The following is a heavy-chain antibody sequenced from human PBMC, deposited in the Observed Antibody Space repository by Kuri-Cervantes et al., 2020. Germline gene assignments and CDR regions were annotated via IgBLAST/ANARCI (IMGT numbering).Heavy chain of an antibody. D-gene: IGHD2-21*02. V-gene: IGHV4-34*01. CDR3: ATRGAYCGGDCYPGDAFDI. J-gene: IGHJ3*02. CDR1: GGSFSGYY. Sequence: SETLSLTCAVYGGSFSGYYWSWIRQPPGKGLEWIGEINHSESTNYNPSLKSRVTISVDTSKNQFSLKLSSVTAADTAVYYCATRGAYCGGDCYPGDAFDIWGQGTMVTVSS. CDR2: INHSEST.